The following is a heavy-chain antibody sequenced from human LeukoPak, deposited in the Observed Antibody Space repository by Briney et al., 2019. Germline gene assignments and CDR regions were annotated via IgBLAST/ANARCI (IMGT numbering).Heavy chain of an antibody. CDR1: GFTFSNAW. Sequence: GGSLRLSCAASGFTFSNAWMSWVRQAPGKGLEWVGRIKSKTDGGTTDYAAPVKGRFTISRDDSKNTLYLQMNSLKTEDTAVYYCTTASGWYKGGAFDIWGQGTMVTVSS. D-gene: IGHD6-19*01. V-gene: IGHV3-15*01. CDR2: IKSKTDGGTT. J-gene: IGHJ3*02. CDR3: TTASGWYKGGAFDI.